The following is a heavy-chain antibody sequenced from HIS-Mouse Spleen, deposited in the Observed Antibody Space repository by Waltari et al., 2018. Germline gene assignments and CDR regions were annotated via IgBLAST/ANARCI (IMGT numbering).Heavy chain of an antibody. CDR2: ISYYGSNK. CDR3: AKDKHHAFDY. Sequence: QVQLVEGGGGGVQPGRSLRLSCAASGFTFSSYGMHWGRQAPGKGLGWVAVISYYGSNKYYADAVTGRFTISRDNSKSPLYLQMPSLSAEDTAVYYCAKDKHHAFDYWGQGTLVTVSS. J-gene: IGHJ4*02. CDR1: GFTFSSYG. V-gene: IGHV3-30*18.